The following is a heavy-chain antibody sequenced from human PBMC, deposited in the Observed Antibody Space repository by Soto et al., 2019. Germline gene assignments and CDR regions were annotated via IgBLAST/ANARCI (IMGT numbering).Heavy chain of an antibody. D-gene: IGHD6-19*01. J-gene: IGHJ6*02. CDR3: ARVDSSGWLDYYGMDV. CDR2: ICTAGDT. V-gene: IGHV3-13*01. CDR1: GFTVSSNY. Sequence: GGSLRLSCAASGFTVSSNYMSWVRQAPGKGLEWVSAICTAGDTYYPGSVKGRFTISRENAKNSLYLQMNSLRAEDTAVYYCARVDSSGWLDYYGMDVWGQGTTVTAP.